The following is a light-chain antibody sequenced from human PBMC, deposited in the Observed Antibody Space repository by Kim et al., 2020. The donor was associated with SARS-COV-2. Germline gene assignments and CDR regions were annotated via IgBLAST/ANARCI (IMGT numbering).Light chain of an antibody. J-gene: IGKJ1*01. CDR2: GAS. CDR3: QKYGGSTWT. V-gene: IGKV3-20*01. Sequence: EIVLTQSPGTLSLSPGERATLSCTASQTISGNYLAWYQQTPGQAPRVLIHGASSRATGIPDRCSGSGSGTDFTLTISRLEPEDFAVYYCQKYGGSTWTFGDGTKGYIK. CDR1: QTISGNY.